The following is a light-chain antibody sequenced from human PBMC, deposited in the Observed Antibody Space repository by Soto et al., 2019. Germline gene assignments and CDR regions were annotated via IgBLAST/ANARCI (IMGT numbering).Light chain of an antibody. J-gene: IGKJ4*01. CDR3: HQCFSTPLLT. CDR2: GAS. V-gene: IGKV1-39*01. Sequence: DIPMTQSPSSLSASVGDRVTITCRASQSISTFLNWYQQKPGKAPKLLIYGASNLESGVPSTFSGGGSGTDCTLTISSLQPEDFATYYCHQCFSTPLLTFGGGTKVEIK. CDR1: QSISTF.